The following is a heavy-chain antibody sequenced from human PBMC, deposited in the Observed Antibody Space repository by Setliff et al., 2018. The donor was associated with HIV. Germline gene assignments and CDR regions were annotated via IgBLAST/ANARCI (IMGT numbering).Heavy chain of an antibody. V-gene: IGHV4-4*09. CDR3: ARSPRIGVAGEFEY. CDR1: GGSISNYY. Sequence: SETLSLTCTVSGGSISNYYWSWIRQPPGKGLEWIGYIYTSGSVNYNPSLNSRVTISVDTSKNQFSLKVNSVTAADTAVYYCARSPRIGVAGEFEYWGQGTRGTAPQ. J-gene: IGHJ4*02. D-gene: IGHD6-19*01. CDR2: IYTSGSV.